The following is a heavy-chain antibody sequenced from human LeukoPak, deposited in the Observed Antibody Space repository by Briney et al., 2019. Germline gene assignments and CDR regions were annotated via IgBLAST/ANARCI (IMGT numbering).Heavy chain of an antibody. J-gene: IGHJ4*02. CDR3: ATDITMIVVVTDEIDY. V-gene: IGHV3-30*03. CDR2: ISYDGSNK. Sequence: GRSLRLSCAASGFTFSSYGMHWVRQAPGKGLEWVAVISYDGSNKYYADSVKGQFTISRDNSKNTLYLQMNSLRAEDTAVYYCATDITMIVVVTDEIDYWGQGTLVTVSS. CDR1: GFTFSSYG. D-gene: IGHD3-22*01.